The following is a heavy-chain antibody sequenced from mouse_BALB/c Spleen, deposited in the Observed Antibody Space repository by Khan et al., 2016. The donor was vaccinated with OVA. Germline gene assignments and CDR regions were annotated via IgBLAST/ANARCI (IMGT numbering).Heavy chain of an antibody. CDR2: ISGDSYTI. CDR1: GFTFSSFG. D-gene: IGHD1-1*01. CDR3: ARSYFYGYYFDQ. J-gene: IGHJ2*01. V-gene: IGHV5-17*02. Sequence: EVQLVESGGGLVQPGGSRKLSCVASGFTFSSFGMHWVRQAPEKGLEWVAYISGDSYTIYYTDTVTGRFTISRDNPKNTLFLHMTSLRSEDMAMYYCARSYFYGYYFDQWGQGTTLTVSS.